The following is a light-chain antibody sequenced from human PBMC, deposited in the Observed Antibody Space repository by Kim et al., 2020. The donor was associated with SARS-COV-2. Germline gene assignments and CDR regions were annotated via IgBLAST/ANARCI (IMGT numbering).Light chain of an antibody. V-gene: IGKV3-11*01. CDR3: QQRSTWPQT. CDR1: QSINNY. Sequence: SWSPAESATPPCRASQSINNYLLWYQQKPGQAPRPLIYDASKRATGIPARFSGSGSGTDFTLTISSLEPEDFAVYYCQQRSTWPQTFGQGTKLE. J-gene: IGKJ2*01. CDR2: DAS.